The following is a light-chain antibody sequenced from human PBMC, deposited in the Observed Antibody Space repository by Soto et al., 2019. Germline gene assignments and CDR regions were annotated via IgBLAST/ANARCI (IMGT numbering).Light chain of an antibody. Sequence: QSVLTQPPSASGSPGQSVTISCTGTSSDVGGYNYVSWYQQHPGKAPKLMIYDVSRRPSGVPDRFSGSKSGNTASLTVSGLHAEDEADYYCTSYAGSNNFVFGGGTKVTVL. J-gene: IGLJ2*01. V-gene: IGLV2-8*01. CDR1: SSDVGGYNY. CDR3: TSYAGSNNFV. CDR2: DVS.